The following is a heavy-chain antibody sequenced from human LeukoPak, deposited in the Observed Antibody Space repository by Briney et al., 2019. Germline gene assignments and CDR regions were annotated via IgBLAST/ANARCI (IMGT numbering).Heavy chain of an antibody. D-gene: IGHD5-24*01. J-gene: IGHJ4*02. CDR2: IYYPGSP. CDR3: AYGGDAYKTGY. Sequence: ETLSLTCTVSGASITDYYWSWIRPPPAKGLEWIGYIYYPGSPNYNPSLKSRVTLSLDRSQNQFSLKLTAVTAADTAVYYCAYGGDAYKTGYWGQGTLVTVSS. CDR1: GASITDYY. V-gene: IGHV4-59*01.